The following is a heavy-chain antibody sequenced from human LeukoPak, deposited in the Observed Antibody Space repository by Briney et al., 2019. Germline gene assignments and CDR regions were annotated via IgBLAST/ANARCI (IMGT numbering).Heavy chain of an antibody. Sequence: SETLSLTCAVYGGSFSGYYWSWIRQPPGKGLEWIGYIYYSGSTDYNPSLKSRGTISVDTSKNQFSLKLSSVTAADTAVYYCARQVPRGENYFDYWGQGTLVTVSS. CDR2: IYYSGST. V-gene: IGHV4-59*01. CDR1: GGSFSGYY. J-gene: IGHJ4*02. D-gene: IGHD3-10*01. CDR3: ARQVPRGENYFDY.